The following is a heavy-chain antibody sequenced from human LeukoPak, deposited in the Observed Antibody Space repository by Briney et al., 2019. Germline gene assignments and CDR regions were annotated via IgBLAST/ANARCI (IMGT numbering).Heavy chain of an antibody. CDR2: IKSKTDGGTT. D-gene: IGHD1-1*01. CDR1: GFTFSNAW. J-gene: IGHJ6*03. CDR3: TTGTTTTWIYYYYMDV. V-gene: IGHV3-15*01. Sequence: GGSLRLSCAASGFTFSNAWMSWVRQAPGKGLEWVGRIKSKTDGGTTDYAAPVKGRFTISRDDSKNTLYLQMNSLKTEDTAVYYCTTGTTTTWIYYYYMDVWGKGTTVTVSS.